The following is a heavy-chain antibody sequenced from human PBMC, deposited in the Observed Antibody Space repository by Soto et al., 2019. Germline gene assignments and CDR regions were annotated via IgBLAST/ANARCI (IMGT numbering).Heavy chain of an antibody. CDR2: MWYDGSNK. V-gene: IGHV3-33*06. D-gene: IGHD6-6*01. J-gene: IGHJ4*02. Sequence: QVQLVESGGGVVQPGRSLRLSCAASGFIFSSYGMHWVRQAPGKGLEWVAVMWYDGSNKYYAESVKGRFTISRDNSKNTLYLQINSLRVEDTAVYYCAKQVSPSRGYSGSSMLYYFDYWGQGTLVTFSS. CDR1: GFIFSSYG. CDR3: AKQVSPSRGYSGSSMLYYFDY.